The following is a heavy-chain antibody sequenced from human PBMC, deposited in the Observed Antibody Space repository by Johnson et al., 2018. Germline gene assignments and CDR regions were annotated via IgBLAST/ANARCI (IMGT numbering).Heavy chain of an antibody. D-gene: IGHD3-10*01. V-gene: IGHV4-34*01. Sequence: QVQLQQWGAGLLKPSETLSLTCAVYGGSFSGYYWSWIRQPPGKGLEWFGEINHSGRTNYNPSLKGRVTMSIDTPKNQFSLKLTSVTGADTAGFFWARGRRKKMVRGTTNLFLDQYDDYMDVWDKGTTVTVSS. CDR3: ARGRRKKMVRGTTNLFLDQYDDYMDV. CDR2: INHSGRT. CDR1: GGSFSGYY. J-gene: IGHJ6*03.